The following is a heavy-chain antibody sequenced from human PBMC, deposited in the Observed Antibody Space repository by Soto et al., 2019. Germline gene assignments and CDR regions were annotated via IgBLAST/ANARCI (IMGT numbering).Heavy chain of an antibody. CDR3: ARGGISHWAYFYYMDV. V-gene: IGHV4-59*01. CDR2: IYYSGSI. J-gene: IGHJ6*03. CDR1: GGSISSYY. Sequence: SETLSLTCTVSGGSISSYYWSWIRQPPGKGLEWIGDIYYSGSINYNPSLKSRVTISVDTSKNQFSLTLSSVTAADTATYYCARGGISHWAYFYYMDVWDRGTTVTVSS. D-gene: IGHD2-21*01.